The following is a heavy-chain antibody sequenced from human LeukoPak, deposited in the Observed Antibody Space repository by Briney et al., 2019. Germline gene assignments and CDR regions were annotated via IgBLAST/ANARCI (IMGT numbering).Heavy chain of an antibody. J-gene: IGHJ4*02. V-gene: IGHV1-8*01. D-gene: IGHD6-19*01. CDR2: MNPNSGNT. CDR1: GYTFTSYD. CDR3: ARPRDSSGWYGGED. Sequence: ASVKVSCKASGYTFTSYDINWVRQATGQGLEWMGWMNPNSGNTGYAQKFQGRVTMTRNTSISTAYMELSRLRSDDTAVYYCARPRDSSGWYGGEDWGQGTLVTVSS.